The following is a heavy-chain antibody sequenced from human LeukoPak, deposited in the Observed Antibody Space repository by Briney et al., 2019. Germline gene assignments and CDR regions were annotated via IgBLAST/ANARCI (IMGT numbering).Heavy chain of an antibody. J-gene: IGHJ3*02. CDR2: ISYDGSNK. Sequence: PGGSLRLSCAASGFTFSSYGMHWVRQAPGKGLEWVAVISYDGSNKYYADSVKGRFTISRDNSKKTLYLQMNSLRAEDTALYYCAREWNYYDSSGHDAFDIWGQGTMVTVSS. CDR1: GFTFSSYG. CDR3: AREWNYYDSSGHDAFDI. D-gene: IGHD3-22*01. V-gene: IGHV3-30*03.